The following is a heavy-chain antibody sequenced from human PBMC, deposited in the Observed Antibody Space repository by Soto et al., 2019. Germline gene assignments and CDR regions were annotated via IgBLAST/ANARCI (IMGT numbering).Heavy chain of an antibody. CDR1: GFTFSSYG. J-gene: IGHJ4*02. D-gene: IGHD2-2*01. V-gene: IGHV3-30*18. Sequence: GGSLRLSCAASGFTFSSYGMHWVRQAPGKGLEWVAVISYDGSNKYYADSVKGRFTISRDNSKNTLYLQMNSLRAEDTAVYYCAKPSYCSSTSCYPYFDYWGQGTLVTVSS. CDR3: AKPSYCSSTSCYPYFDY. CDR2: ISYDGSNK.